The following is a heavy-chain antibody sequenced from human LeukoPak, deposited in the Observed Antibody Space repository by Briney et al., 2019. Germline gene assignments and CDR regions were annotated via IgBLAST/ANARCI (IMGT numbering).Heavy chain of an antibody. Sequence: SGPTLVNPTQTLTLTCTFSGFPLSTSGVGVGWIRQPPGKALEWLALIYWDDDKRYSPSLKSRLTITKDTSKNQVVLTMTNMDPVDTATYYCAQLTYYYDGSDYYFHHYWGQGTLVTVSS. J-gene: IGHJ4*02. D-gene: IGHD3-22*01. CDR2: IYWDDDK. CDR1: GFPLSTSGVG. V-gene: IGHV2-5*02. CDR3: AQLTYYYDGSDYYFHHY.